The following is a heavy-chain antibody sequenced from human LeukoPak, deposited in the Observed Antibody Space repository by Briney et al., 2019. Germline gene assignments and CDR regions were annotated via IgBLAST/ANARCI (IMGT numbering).Heavy chain of an antibody. V-gene: IGHV4-4*02. CDR2: ILQSGST. Sequence: SETLSLTCGVSGASIRSSTNWWSWVRQPPGKGLEWIGEILQSGSTNCNPSLKSRVTMSVDNSDNQFSLNLKSVTAADTAVYYCLYGGNSGDWVYWGQGTLVTVSS. CDR1: GASIRSSTNW. D-gene: IGHD4-23*01. J-gene: IGHJ4*02. CDR3: LYGGNSGDWVY.